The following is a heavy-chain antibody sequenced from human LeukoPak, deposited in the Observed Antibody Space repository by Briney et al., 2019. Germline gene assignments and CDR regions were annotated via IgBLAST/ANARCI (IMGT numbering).Heavy chain of an antibody. D-gene: IGHD2-15*01. Sequence: PSETLSLTCAVYGGSFSGYYWSWIRQPPGKGLEWIGEINNSGSTNYNPSLKSRVTISVDTSKNQFSLKLSSVTAADTAVYYCARGGGHCTGGSCYLNYYYYMVVWRKGTTVTVSS. CDR1: GGSFSGYY. V-gene: IGHV4-34*01. CDR3: ARGGGHCTGGSCYLNYYYYMVV. J-gene: IGHJ6*03. CDR2: INNSGST.